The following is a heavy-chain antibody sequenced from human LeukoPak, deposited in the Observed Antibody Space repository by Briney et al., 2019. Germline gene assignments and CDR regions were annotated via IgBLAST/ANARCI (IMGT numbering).Heavy chain of an antibody. D-gene: IGHD5/OR15-5a*01. CDR1: GGTFSSYA. V-gene: IGHV1-69*04. J-gene: IGHJ4*02. CDR2: IIPILGIA. Sequence: GASVKASCKASGGTFSSYAISWVRQAPGHGLEWLGRIIPILGIANYAQKFQGRVTITADKSTNTAYMERSRLRSEDTAVYYGARRVGVYQYFDYWGQGTLVTVSS. CDR3: ARRVGVYQYFDY.